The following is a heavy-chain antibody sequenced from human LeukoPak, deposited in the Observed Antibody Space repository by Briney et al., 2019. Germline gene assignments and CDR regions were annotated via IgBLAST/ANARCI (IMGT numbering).Heavy chain of an antibody. CDR2: IIPIFGTA. Sequence: ASVKVSCKASGGTFSSYAIRWVRQAPGQGLEWMGGIIPIFGTANYAQKFQGRVTITADESTSTAYMELSSLRSEDTAVYYCARDGSSPLDYGDYGALDYWGQGTLVTVSS. V-gene: IGHV1-69*13. D-gene: IGHD4-17*01. CDR1: GGTFSSYA. J-gene: IGHJ4*02. CDR3: ARDGSSPLDYGDYGALDY.